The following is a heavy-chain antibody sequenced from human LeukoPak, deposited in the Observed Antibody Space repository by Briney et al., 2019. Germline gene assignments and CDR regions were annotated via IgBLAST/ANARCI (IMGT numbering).Heavy chain of an antibody. CDR2: MNPNSGNT. V-gene: IGHV1-8*01. CDR3: ARARSLGIAAAGTVWWGFTPTKYYMDV. J-gene: IGHJ6*03. Sequence: ASVKVSCKASGYTFTSYDINWVRQATGQGLEWMGWMNPNSGNTGYAQKFQGRVTMTSNTSISTAYMELSSLRSEDTAVYYCARARSLGIAAAGTVWWGFTPTKYYMDVWGKGTTVTVSS. D-gene: IGHD6-13*01. CDR1: GYTFTSYD.